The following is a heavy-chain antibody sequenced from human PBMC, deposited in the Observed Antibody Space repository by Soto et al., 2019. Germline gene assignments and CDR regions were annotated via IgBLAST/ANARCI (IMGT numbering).Heavy chain of an antibody. J-gene: IGHJ4*02. V-gene: IGHV3-9*01. CDR2: INWNSDSV. D-gene: IGHD3-10*01. CDR3: AKGSGFFYGSGNLDY. Sequence: PGGSLRLSCAASGFTFDDYALHWVRQAPGKGLEWVSGINWNSDSVGYADSVKGRFTISRDNAENSLFLQMDSLRTEDTALYYCAKGSGFFYGSGNLDYWGQGTLVTVSS. CDR1: GFTFDDYA.